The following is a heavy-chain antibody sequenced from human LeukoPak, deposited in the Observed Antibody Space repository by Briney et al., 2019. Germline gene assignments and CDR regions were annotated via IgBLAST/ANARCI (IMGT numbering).Heavy chain of an antibody. J-gene: IGHJ6*03. CDR3: ATHYDFWSGYRSGYYYYMDV. Sequence: SETLSLTCAVYGGSFSGYYWSWIRQPPGKGLEWIGEISHSGSTNYNPSLKSRVTISVDTSKNQFSLKLSSVTAADTAVYYCATHYDFWSGYRSGYYYYMDVWGKGTTVTVSS. CDR1: GGSFSGYY. CDR2: ISHSGST. D-gene: IGHD3-3*01. V-gene: IGHV4-34*01.